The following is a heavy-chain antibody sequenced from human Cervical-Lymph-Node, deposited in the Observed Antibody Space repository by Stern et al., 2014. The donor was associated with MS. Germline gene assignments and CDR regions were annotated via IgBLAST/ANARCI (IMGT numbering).Heavy chain of an antibody. V-gene: IGHV4-39*01. CDR3: ARQNLNTVTHGCFDY. CDR2: IYYSGST. J-gene: IGHJ4*02. CDR1: GGSISSSSYY. D-gene: IGHD4-17*01. Sequence: QVQLVESDPGLVKPSETLSLTCTVSGGSISSSSYYWGWIRQPPGKGLEWIGSIYYSGSTYYNPSLKSRVNLSVDNSQKQFSLMRSSVTAADTAVYYCARQNLNTVTHGCFDYWGQGTLVTVSS.